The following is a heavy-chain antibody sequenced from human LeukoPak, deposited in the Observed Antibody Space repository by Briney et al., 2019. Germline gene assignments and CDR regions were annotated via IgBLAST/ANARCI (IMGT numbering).Heavy chain of an antibody. V-gene: IGHV3-48*04. CDR3: ARAIKPRIVGATTLDY. J-gene: IGHJ4*02. CDR1: GFTFSSYS. Sequence: GGSLRLSCAASGFTFSSYSMNWVRQAPGKGLEWVSYISSSSSTIYYADSVKGRFTISRDNAKNSLYLQMSSLRAEDTAVYYCARAIKPRIVGATTLDYWGQGTLVTVS. D-gene: IGHD1-26*01. CDR2: ISSSSSTI.